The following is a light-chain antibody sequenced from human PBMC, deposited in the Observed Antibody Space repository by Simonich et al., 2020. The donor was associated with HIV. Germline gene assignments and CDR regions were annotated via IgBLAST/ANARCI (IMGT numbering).Light chain of an antibody. CDR1: ALPTQY. CDR2: KDT. CDR3: QSADSSGTHRV. V-gene: IGLV3-25*03. J-gene: IGLJ2*01. Sequence: SYELTQPPSVSVSPGQTARITCSGDALPTQYAYWYQQKPGQAPVVVMAKDTERSSGIPERFSGSSSGTTVTLTISGVQAEDEADYYCQSADSSGTHRVFGGGTKLTVL.